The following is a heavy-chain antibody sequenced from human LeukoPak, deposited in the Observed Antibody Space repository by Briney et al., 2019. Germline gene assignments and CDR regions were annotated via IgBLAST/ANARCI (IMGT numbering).Heavy chain of an antibody. CDR1: GYTFTSYG. J-gene: IGHJ6*03. D-gene: IGHD3-22*01. CDR2: ISAYNGNT. Sequence: ASVKVSCKASGYTFTSYGISWVRQAPGQGLEWMGWISAYNGNTNYAQKLQGRVTMTTDTSTSTAYMELRSLRSDDTAVYYCARSPSPNYYDSSGYYSHSYYYYMDVWGKGTTVTVSS. V-gene: IGHV1-18*01. CDR3: ARSPSPNYYDSSGYYSHSYYYYMDV.